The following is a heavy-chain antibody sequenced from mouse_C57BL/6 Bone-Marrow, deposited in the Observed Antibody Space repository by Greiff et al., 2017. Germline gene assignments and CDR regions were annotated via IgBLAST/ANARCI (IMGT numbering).Heavy chain of an antibody. CDR3: ARSGDYDLYAMDY. CDR2: IAPSDLST. V-gene: IGHV1-69*01. CDR1: GYTFTSYW. Sequence: QVQLQQPGAELVMPGASVKLSCKASGYTFTSYWMHWVKQRPGQGLELIGEIAPSDLSTNYNQKFKGKSTLTVDKSSSTAYLQLSSLTSEDSAVYYCARSGDYDLYAMDYWGQGTSVTVSS. J-gene: IGHJ4*01. D-gene: IGHD2-4*01.